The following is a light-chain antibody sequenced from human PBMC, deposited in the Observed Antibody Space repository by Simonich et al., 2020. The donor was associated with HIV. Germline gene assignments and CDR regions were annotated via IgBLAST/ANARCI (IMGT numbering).Light chain of an antibody. CDR1: QGISNS. CDR2: DAS. V-gene: IGKV1-NL1*01. Sequence: DIQMTQSPSSLSASVGDRVTITCRASQGISNSLAWYQQKPGKAPKLLLYDASRLESGVPARFSGSGSGTDYTLTISSLQVEDSATYYCQQYYSTPRTFGQGTKVEIK. J-gene: IGKJ1*01. CDR3: QQYYSTPRT.